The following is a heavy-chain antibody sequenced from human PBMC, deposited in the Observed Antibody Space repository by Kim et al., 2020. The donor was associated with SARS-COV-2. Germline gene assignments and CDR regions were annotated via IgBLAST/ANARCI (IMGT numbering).Heavy chain of an antibody. CDR1: GYTFTSYG. Sequence: ASVKVSCKASGYTFTSYGISWVRQAPGQGLEWMGWISAYNGNTNYAQKLQGRVTMTTDTSTSTAYMELRSLRSDDTAVYYCARLLLWFGAYYYYGMDVWGQGTTVTVSS. V-gene: IGHV1-18*04. D-gene: IGHD3-10*01. CDR3: ARLLLWFGAYYYYGMDV. CDR2: ISAYNGNT. J-gene: IGHJ6*02.